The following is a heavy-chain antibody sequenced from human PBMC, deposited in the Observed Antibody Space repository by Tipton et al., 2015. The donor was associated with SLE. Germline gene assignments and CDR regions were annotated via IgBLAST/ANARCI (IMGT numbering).Heavy chain of an antibody. CDR3: VVCSPSSCSYFDY. V-gene: IGHV4-4*07. Sequence: TLSLTCTVSGGSITNYYWGWVRQPAGKGLEWIGRICCGGSTKYNPSLESRVSLSVDASKDQFSLKLSSVTAADTAVYYCVVCSPSSCSYFDYWGQGRLVTVSS. CDR1: GGSITNYY. D-gene: IGHD2-2*01. CDR2: ICCGGST. J-gene: IGHJ4*02.